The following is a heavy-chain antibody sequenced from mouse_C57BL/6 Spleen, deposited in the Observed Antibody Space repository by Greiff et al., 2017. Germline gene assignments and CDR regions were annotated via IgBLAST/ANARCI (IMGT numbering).Heavy chain of an antibody. CDR2: ILPGSGST. CDR1: GYTFTGYW. D-gene: IGHD1-1*01. CDR3: ARADYYGSRWYFDV. Sequence: VQLQQSGAELMKPGASVKLSCKATGYTFTGYWIEWVKQRPGHGLEWIGEILPGSGSTNYNEKFKDKATLTADKSSSTAYMQLSSLTSEDSAVYYCARADYYGSRWYFDVWGTGTTVTVSS. V-gene: IGHV1-9*01. J-gene: IGHJ1*03.